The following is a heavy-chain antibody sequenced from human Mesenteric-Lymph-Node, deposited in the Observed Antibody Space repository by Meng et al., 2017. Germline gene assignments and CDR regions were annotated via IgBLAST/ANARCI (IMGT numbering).Heavy chain of an antibody. D-gene: IGHD6-13*01. J-gene: IGHJ4*02. Sequence: QVQLGQAGAEGKKPGASVKVSCKASGSTFTSYAMHWVRQAPGQRLEWMGWINAGNGNTKYSQKFQGRVTITRDTSASTAYMELSSLRSEDTAVYYCAREQQLVRTFDYWGQGTLVTVFS. CDR3: AREQQLVRTFDY. V-gene: IGHV1-3*01. CDR2: INAGNGNT. CDR1: GSTFTSYA.